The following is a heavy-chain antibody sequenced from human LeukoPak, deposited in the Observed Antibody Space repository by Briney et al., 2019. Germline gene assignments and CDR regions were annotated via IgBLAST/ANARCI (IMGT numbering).Heavy chain of an antibody. CDR1: GYTFTSYG. J-gene: IGHJ4*02. D-gene: IGHD5-12*01. Sequence: ASVKASCKASGYTFTSYGISWVRQAPRQGLEWMGIINPSGGSTSYAQKFQGRVTMTRDTSTSTVYMELSSLRSEDTAVYYCARGYYSGASDLDYWGQGTLVTVSS. V-gene: IGHV1-46*01. CDR2: INPSGGST. CDR3: ARGYYSGASDLDY.